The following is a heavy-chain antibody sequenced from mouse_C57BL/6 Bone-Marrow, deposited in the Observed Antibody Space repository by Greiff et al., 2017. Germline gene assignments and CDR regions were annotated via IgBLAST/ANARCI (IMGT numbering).Heavy chain of an antibody. CDR3: AREGYYDYDLAY. V-gene: IGHV3-6*01. Sequence: EVKLVESGPGLVKPSQSLSLTCSVTGYSITSGYYWNWIRQFPGNKLEWMGYISYDGSNNYNPSLKNRISITRDTSKNQFFLKLNSVTTEDTATYYCAREGYYDYDLAYWGQGTLVTVSA. CDR2: ISYDGSN. D-gene: IGHD2-4*01. CDR1: GYSITSGYY. J-gene: IGHJ3*01.